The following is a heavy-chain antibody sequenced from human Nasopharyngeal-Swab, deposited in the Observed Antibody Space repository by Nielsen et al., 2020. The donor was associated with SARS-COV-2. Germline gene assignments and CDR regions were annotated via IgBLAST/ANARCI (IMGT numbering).Heavy chain of an antibody. V-gene: IGHV3-33*01. CDR1: GFTFSSYG. CDR3: ARDFNWGYYYYYMDV. J-gene: IGHJ6*03. Sequence: GESLKISCAASGFTFSSYGMHWVRQAPGKGPEWVAVIWYDGSNKYYADSVKGRFTISRDNSKNTLYLQMNSLRAEDTAVYYCARDFNWGYYYYYMDVWGKGTTVTVSS. CDR2: IWYDGSNK. D-gene: IGHD7-27*01.